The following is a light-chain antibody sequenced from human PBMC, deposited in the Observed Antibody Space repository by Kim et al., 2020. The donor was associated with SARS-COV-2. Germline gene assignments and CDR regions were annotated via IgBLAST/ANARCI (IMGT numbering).Light chain of an antibody. Sequence: EIVMTQSPATLSVSPGERATLSCRASQSVSRNLAWYQQKPGQAPRLLIYGASTRATGIPARFSGSGSGTEFTLTISSLQSEDFAVYYCQQYNNWPPTYTFGQGTKLEI. CDR3: QQYNNWPPTYT. J-gene: IGKJ2*01. V-gene: IGKV3-15*01. CDR2: GAS. CDR1: QSVSRN.